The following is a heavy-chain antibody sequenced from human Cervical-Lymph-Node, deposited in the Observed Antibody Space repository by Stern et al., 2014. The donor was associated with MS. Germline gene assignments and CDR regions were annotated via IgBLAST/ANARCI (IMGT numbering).Heavy chain of an antibody. CDR1: GFTFKNHG. Sequence: VHLVESGGGVVQPGGSLRLSCAASGFTFKNHGMHWVRQAPGKGLAWVAVISYDGISKYYADSVKGRVAISRDDSKNTVYLQMNSLKVEDTAVYYCAKDGAAATRAYYLDHWGQGTLVTVSS. CDR2: ISYDGISK. V-gene: IGHV3-30*18. J-gene: IGHJ4*02. D-gene: IGHD6-13*01. CDR3: AKDGAAATRAYYLDH.